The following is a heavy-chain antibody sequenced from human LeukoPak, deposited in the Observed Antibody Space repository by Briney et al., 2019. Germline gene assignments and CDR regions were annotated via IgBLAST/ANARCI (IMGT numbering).Heavy chain of an antibody. CDR2: IYYSGSI. Sequence: SDTLSLTCAVSGYSISSSNWWGWTRQPPGKGLEWIGYIYYSGSIYYNPSLKSRVTMSVDTSKNQFSLKLSSVTAVDTAVYYCARTMSSSHTVYGMDVWGQGTTVTVSS. CDR3: ARTMSSSHTVYGMDV. V-gene: IGHV4-28*05. J-gene: IGHJ6*02. CDR1: GYSISSSNW. D-gene: IGHD2-2*02.